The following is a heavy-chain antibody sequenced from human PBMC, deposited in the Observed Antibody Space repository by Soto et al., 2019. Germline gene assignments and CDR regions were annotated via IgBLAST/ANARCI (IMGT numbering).Heavy chain of an antibody. Sequence: EVQLVESGGGLVQPGGSLRLSCAASGFTVSSNYMSWVRQAPGKGLEWVSVIYSGGSTYYADSVKGRFTISRDNSKNTLYLQMNSMRAEDTVVYYWARGGGALAGLLFDYWGQGTLVTVSS. D-gene: IGHD6-19*01. V-gene: IGHV3-66*01. CDR2: IYSGGST. CDR1: GFTVSSNY. CDR3: ARGGGALAGLLFDY. J-gene: IGHJ4*02.